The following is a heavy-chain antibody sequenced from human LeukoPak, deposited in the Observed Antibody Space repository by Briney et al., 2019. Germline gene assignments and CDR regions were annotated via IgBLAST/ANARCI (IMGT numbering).Heavy chain of an antibody. V-gene: IGHV5-51*01. CDR1: GYTFTSYW. Sequence: KVSCKASGYTFTSYWIGWVRQMPGKGLEWMGIIYPGDSDTRYSPSFQGQVTISADKSISTAYLQWSSLKASDTAMYYCARSYDILTGYYISGYWGQGTLVTVSS. CDR2: IYPGDSDT. J-gene: IGHJ4*02. D-gene: IGHD3-9*01. CDR3: ARSYDILTGYYISGY.